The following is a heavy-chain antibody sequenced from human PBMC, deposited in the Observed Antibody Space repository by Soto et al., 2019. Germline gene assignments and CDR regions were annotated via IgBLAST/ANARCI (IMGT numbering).Heavy chain of an antibody. J-gene: IGHJ1*01. CDR1: GFTFSVYA. V-gene: IGHV3-23*01. Sequence: PGGSLRLSCAASGFTFSVYAMSWVRQAPGKGLEWVSAINTNGGSTFYADSLKGRFTISRDNSKSTLYLQMNSLRAEDKAIYFCAKYLERPYEAYLQEWGQGTLVTVSS. D-gene: IGHD1-1*01. CDR2: INTNGGST. CDR3: AKYLERPYEAYLQE.